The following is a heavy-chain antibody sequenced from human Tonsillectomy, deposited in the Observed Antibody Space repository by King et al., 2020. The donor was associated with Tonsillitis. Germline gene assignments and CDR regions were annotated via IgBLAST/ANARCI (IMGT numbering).Heavy chain of an antibody. Sequence: QLQESGPGLVKPSETLSLTCTVSGGSISNTRYYWGWIRQPPGKGLEWIGSIYYTGRTYDSPSLKSRVTISADTSKNQFSLKLNSVTAADTAVYYCGSGRYYVYYFDYWGQGTLVTVST. V-gene: IGHV4-39*07. CDR3: GSGRYYVYYFDY. J-gene: IGHJ4*02. D-gene: IGHD3-10*01. CDR1: GGSISNTRYY. CDR2: IYYTGRT.